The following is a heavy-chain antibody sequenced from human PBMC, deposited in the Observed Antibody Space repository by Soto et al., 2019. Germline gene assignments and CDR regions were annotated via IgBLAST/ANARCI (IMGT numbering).Heavy chain of an antibody. V-gene: IGHV3-23*01. D-gene: IGHD5-12*01. J-gene: IGHJ4*02. CDR1: KFTFRSYA. Sequence: EVELLESGGGLVQPGGSLRLSCAASKFTFRSYAMSWVRQAPGKGLEWVSFISGSGDSTYYADSVKGRFTISRDNSKNTLYLQMNSLRAEDTAVYYCAKERDGYNGYWGQGTLVTVSS. CDR3: AKERDGYNGY. CDR2: ISGSGDST.